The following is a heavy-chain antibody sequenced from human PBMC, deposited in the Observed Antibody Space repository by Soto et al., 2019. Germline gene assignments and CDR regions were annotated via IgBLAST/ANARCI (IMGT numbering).Heavy chain of an antibody. CDR1: GFSLSTSGVG. J-gene: IGHJ3*02. D-gene: IGHD1-26*01. Sequence: QITLKESGPPLVKPTQTLTLTCTFSGFSLSTSGVGVGWIRQPPGKALEWLALIYWDDDKRYSPSLKSRLTITKDTSKNQVVLTMTNMDPVDTATYYCAHWPDLLVGGSSPDAFDIWGQGTMVTVSS. CDR2: IYWDDDK. V-gene: IGHV2-5*02. CDR3: AHWPDLLVGGSSPDAFDI.